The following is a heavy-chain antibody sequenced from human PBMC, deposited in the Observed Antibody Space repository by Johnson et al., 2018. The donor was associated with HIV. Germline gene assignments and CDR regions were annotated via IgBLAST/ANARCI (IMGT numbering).Heavy chain of an antibody. Sequence: VQLVESGGGLVQPGGSLRLSCAASGFTVSGDYMSWVRQAPGKGLEWVANIKQDGSEKNYVDSVKGRFIISRDNAKDSLYLQMNSLRAEDTAVYYCARSIMGAGPFDIWGQGTTVTVSS. CDR3: ARSIMGAGPFDI. V-gene: IGHV3-7*03. CDR1: GFTVSGDY. CDR2: IKQDGSEK. J-gene: IGHJ3*02.